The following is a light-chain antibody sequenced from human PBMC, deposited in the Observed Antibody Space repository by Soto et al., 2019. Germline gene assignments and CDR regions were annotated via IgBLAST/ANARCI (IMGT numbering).Light chain of an antibody. V-gene: IGKV3-20*01. CDR2: GAS. CDR1: XSXXXRF. Sequence: EIVLTQSPXXLXLSPGEXXXXXXRASXSXXXRFXAWYQQKPGQAPRLLIYGASSRATGIPDRFSGSGSGTDFTLTISRLEPEDFAVYYCHYYDDSPPFPFGPGTKLDIK. CDR3: HYYDDSPPFP. J-gene: IGKJ3*01.